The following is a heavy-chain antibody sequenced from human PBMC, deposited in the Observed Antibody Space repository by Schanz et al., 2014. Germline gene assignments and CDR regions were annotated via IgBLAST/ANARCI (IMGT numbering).Heavy chain of an antibody. D-gene: IGHD2-15*01. J-gene: IGHJ4*02. V-gene: IGHV3-66*01. CDR3: ARDPGGTKTHGL. Sequence: EVQMGEDGGGMGQRGGSQRLSCAASGFTVSNNYMSWVRQAPGKGLECVSIIYSDGSTYYVDSVKGRFIISRDNSKNTVYLQMNSLRAEDTAVYYCARDPGGTKTHGLWGQGTLVTVSS. CDR1: GFTVSNNY. CDR2: IYSDGST.